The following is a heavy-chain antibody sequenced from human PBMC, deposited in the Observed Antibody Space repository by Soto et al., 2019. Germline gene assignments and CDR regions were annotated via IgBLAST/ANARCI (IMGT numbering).Heavy chain of an antibody. D-gene: IGHD3-3*01. J-gene: IGHJ6*02. CDR3: ARHQTIFGVVITNYYYYGMDV. CDR2: IDPSDSYT. V-gene: IGHV5-10-1*01. Sequence: RGESLKISCKGSGYSLTGYWISWVRQMPGKGLEWMGRIDPSDSYTNYSPSFQGHVTISADKSISTAYLQWSSLKASDTAMYYCARHQTIFGVVITNYYYYGMDVWGQGTTVTVSS. CDR1: GYSLTGYW.